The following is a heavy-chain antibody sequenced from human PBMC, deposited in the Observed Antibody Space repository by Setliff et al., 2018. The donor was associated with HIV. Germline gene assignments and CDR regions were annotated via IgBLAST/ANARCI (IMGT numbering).Heavy chain of an antibody. J-gene: IGHJ6*03. V-gene: IGHV3-64D*09. CDR1: GFTFSSYS. Sequence: PGGSLRLSCAASGFTFSSYSMNWVRQAPGKGLEWVSSISSNGGSTYYADSVKGRFTISRDNSKNTLYLQMSSLRAEDTAVYYCVKARVDGDYYYYYYMDVWGKGTTVTVSS. CDR3: VKARVDGDYYYYYYMDV. CDR2: ISSNGGST. D-gene: IGHD4-17*01.